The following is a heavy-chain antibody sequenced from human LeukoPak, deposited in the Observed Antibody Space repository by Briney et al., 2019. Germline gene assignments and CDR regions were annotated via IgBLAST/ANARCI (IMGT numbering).Heavy chain of an antibody. V-gene: IGHV3-7*03. CDR3: ARGFYPDRTMIVVVVDY. CDR1: GFIFSSYW. J-gene: IGHJ4*02. CDR2: IKQDESEK. Sequence: GGSLRLSCAASGFIFSSYWMSWVRQAPGKGLEWVANIKQDESEKYYVDSVKGRFTISRDNAKNSLYLQMNSLRAEDTAVYYCARGFYPDRTMIVVVVDYWGQGTLVTVSS. D-gene: IGHD3-22*01.